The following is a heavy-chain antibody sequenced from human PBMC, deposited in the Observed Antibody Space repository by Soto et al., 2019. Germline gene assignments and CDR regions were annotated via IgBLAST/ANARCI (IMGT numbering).Heavy chain of an antibody. CDR1: GGSFSGYY. D-gene: IGHD1-1*01. J-gene: IGHJ5*02. CDR3: ARGLGAGTTPDWFDP. V-gene: IGHV4-34*01. CDR2: INHSGST. Sequence: SETLSLTCAVYGGSFSGYYWSWIRQPPGKGLEWIGEINHSGSTNYNPSLKSRVTISVDTSKNQFSLKLSSVTAADTAVYYCARGLGAGTTPDWFDPWGQGTLVTASS.